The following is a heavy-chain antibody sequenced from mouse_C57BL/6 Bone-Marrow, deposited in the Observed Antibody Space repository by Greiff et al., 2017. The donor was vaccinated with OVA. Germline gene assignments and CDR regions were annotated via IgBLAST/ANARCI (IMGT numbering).Heavy chain of an antibody. Sequence: QVQLQQSGAELVRPGTSVKMSCKASGYTFTNYWIGWAKQRPGHGLEWIGDIYPGGGYTNYNEKFKGKATLTADKSSSTAYMQVSSLTSEDSAIYYCARVGELYAMDYWGQGTSVTVSS. CDR1: GYTFTNYW. CDR2: IYPGGGYT. CDR3: ARVGELYAMDY. V-gene: IGHV1-63*01. J-gene: IGHJ4*01.